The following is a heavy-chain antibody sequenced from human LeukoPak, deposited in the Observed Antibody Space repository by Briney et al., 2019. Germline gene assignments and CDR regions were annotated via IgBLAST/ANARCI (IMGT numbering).Heavy chain of an antibody. J-gene: IGHJ4*02. Sequence: AASVKVSCKASGGTFSSYAISWVRQAPGQGLEWMGRIIPIFGTANYAQKFQGRVTITTDESTSTAYMELGSLRSEDTAVYYCARDECSRGSCHNPQFDYRGQGTLVTVSS. CDR3: ARDECSRGSCHNPQFDY. CDR1: GGTFSSYA. D-gene: IGHD2-15*01. V-gene: IGHV1-69*05. CDR2: IIPIFGTA.